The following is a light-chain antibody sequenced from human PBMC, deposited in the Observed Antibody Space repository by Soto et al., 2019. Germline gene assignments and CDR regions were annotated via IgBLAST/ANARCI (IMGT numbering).Light chain of an antibody. J-gene: IGLJ2*01. CDR2: QNN. Sequence: SSELTQPPSVSVSPGQTASITCSGDKMGYKYASWYQQKPGQSPVLVIYQNNKRPSGVPERFSGSNSGNTATLTISGTQAVDGADYYCQTLDTNTDYVVFGGGTKLTVL. CDR1: KMGYKY. V-gene: IGLV3-1*01. CDR3: QTLDTNTDYVV.